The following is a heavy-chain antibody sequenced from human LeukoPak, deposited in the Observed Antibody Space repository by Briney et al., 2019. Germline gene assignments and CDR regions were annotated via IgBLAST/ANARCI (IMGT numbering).Heavy chain of an antibody. CDR1: GGSISSSSYY. J-gene: IGHJ4*02. Sequence: SETLSLTCTVSGGSISSSSYYWGWIRQPPGKGLEWIGSIYYSGSTYYNPSLKSRVTISVDTSKNQFSLKLSSVTAADTAVYYCAGLWGSGGWSDYWGQGTLVTVSS. V-gene: IGHV4-39*01. CDR3: AGLWGSGGWSDY. D-gene: IGHD6-19*01. CDR2: IYYSGST.